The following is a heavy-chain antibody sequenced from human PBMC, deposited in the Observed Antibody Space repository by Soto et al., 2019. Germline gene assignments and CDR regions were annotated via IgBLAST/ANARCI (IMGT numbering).Heavy chain of an antibody. Sequence: SETLSLTCTVSGGSISSGDYYWSWIRQPPGKGLEWIGYIYYSGSTYYNPSLKSRVTISVDTSKNQFSLKLSSVTAADTAVYYCARVARTIFGVVISYYYYGMDVWGQGTTVTVS. CDR3: ARVARTIFGVVISYYYYGMDV. V-gene: IGHV4-30-4*01. J-gene: IGHJ6*02. CDR2: IYYSGST. D-gene: IGHD3-3*01. CDR1: GGSISSGDYY.